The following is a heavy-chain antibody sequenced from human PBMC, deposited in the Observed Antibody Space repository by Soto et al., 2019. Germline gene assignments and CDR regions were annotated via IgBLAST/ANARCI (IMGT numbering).Heavy chain of an antibody. V-gene: IGHV3-48*02. CDR3: ARDASGYYDSSGYRMWFDP. CDR1: GFTFSSLS. D-gene: IGHD3-22*01. CDR2: ISSSSTI. Sequence: GGSLRLSCATFGFTFSSLSMNWVRQAPGKGLEWVSYISSSSTIYYADSVKGRFTISRDNAKNSLYLQMNSLRDEDTAVYYCARDASGYYDSSGYRMWFDPWGQGTLVTVSS. J-gene: IGHJ5*02.